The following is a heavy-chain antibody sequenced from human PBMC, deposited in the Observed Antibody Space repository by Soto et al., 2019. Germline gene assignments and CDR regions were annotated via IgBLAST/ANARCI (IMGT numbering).Heavy chain of an antibody. J-gene: IGHJ6*03. CDR2: ISSSSRTI. CDR1: GFTFSSYS. Sequence: EVQLVESGGGLVQPGGSLRLSCAASGFTFSSYSMNWVRQAPGKGLEWVSYISSSSRTIYYADSVKGRFTISRDNAKNSLYLQMNSLRAEDTAVYYCARDLFYMDVWGKGTTVTVSS. D-gene: IGHD2-21*01. V-gene: IGHV3-48*01. CDR3: ARDLFYMDV.